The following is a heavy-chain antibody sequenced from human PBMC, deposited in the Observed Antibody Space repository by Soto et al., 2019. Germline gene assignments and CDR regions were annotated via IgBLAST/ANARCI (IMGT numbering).Heavy chain of an antibody. CDR1: GYTFSGHY. CDR3: GRGRSGELVIFY. CDR2: IGPKSGDT. V-gene: IGHV1-2*02. Sequence: QVQLVQSGAEVKESGASVRVSCKASGYTFSGHYIHWVRQAPGQAPEWVGEIGPKSGDTRYAQKFQGRVNMTKDPSITTVYLELKNLRPDDTAVYFCGRGRSGELVIFYWGQGTLVTVHS. J-gene: IGHJ4*02. D-gene: IGHD1-26*01.